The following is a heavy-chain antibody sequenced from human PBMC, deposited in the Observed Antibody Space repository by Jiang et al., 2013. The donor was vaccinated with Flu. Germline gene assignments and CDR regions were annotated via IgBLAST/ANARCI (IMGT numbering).Heavy chain of an antibody. D-gene: IGHD1-7*01. CDR2: IYWDNDK. CDR1: GFSLSTTGVG. V-gene: IGHV2-5*02. CDR3: AHRLPGYNNWNYGYFDY. Sequence: KPTQTLTLTCTFSGFSLSTTGVGVGWIRQPPGEALEYLVLIYWDNDKRYNPSLRSRLTITKDTSKNQVVLTMTNMDPADTGTYYCAHRLPGYNNWNYGYFDYWGQGIRGHRLF. J-gene: IGHJ4*03.